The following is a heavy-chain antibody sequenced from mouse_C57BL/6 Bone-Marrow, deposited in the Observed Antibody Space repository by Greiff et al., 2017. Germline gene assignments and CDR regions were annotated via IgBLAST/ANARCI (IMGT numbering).Heavy chain of an antibody. CDR2: IYPGSGST. CDR1: GYTFTSYW. J-gene: IGHJ1*03. V-gene: IGHV1-55*01. CDR3: ARWLWYFDV. Sequence: VQLQQSGAELVKPGASVKMSCKASGYTFTSYWITWVKQRPGQGLEWIGDIYPGSGSTNYNEKFKSKATLTVDKSSSTAYMQLSSLTSEDSAVYYCARWLWYFDVWGTGTTVTVSS. D-gene: IGHD2-2*01.